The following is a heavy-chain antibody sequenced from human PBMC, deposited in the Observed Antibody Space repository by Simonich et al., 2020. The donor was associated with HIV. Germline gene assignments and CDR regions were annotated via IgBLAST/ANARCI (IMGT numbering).Heavy chain of an antibody. Sequence: QVQLQESGPGLVKPSETLSLTCAVSGYSISSGYYWGWIRQPPGKGLEWIGRIYHSGSTSHTPSLKSRVTISVDTSKNQFSLKLSSVTAADTAVYYCAREGGGYCSSTSCRYYYYGMDVWGQGTTVTVSS. J-gene: IGHJ6*02. D-gene: IGHD2-2*01. V-gene: IGHV4-38-2*02. CDR3: AREGGGYCSSTSCRYYYYGMDV. CDR2: IYHSGST. CDR1: GYSISSGYY.